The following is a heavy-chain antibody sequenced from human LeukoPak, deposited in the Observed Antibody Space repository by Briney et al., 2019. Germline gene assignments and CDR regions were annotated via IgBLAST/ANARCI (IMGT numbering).Heavy chain of an antibody. D-gene: IGHD3-10*01. V-gene: IGHV3-30-3*01. CDR1: GFTFTYYA. Sequence: GGSLRLSCAASGFTFTYYAMHWVRQAPGKGLEWVSVVSNDGSNHDYTDSVKGRFIISRDDSKSTVYLQMNSLRVDDTAMYYCARGPDPVVRGPRRAFDLWGQGTMVTVSS. CDR3: ARGPDPVVRGPRRAFDL. J-gene: IGHJ3*01. CDR2: VSNDGSNH.